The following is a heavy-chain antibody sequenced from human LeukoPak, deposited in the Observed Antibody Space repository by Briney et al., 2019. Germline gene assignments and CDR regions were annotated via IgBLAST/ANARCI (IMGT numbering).Heavy chain of an antibody. Sequence: PGVSLRLSCAASRFTVSSNYMSWVRQAPGKGLEWVSVIYSGGSTYYADSVKGRFTISRDNSKNTLYLQMNSLRAEDTAVYYCAREISRTGAFDIWGQGTMVTVSS. J-gene: IGHJ3*02. CDR2: IYSGGST. D-gene: IGHD3-3*02. CDR3: AREISRTGAFDI. CDR1: RFTVSSNY. V-gene: IGHV3-53*05.